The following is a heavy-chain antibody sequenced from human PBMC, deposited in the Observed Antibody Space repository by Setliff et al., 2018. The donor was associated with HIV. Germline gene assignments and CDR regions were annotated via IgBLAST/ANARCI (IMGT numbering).Heavy chain of an antibody. CDR1: GFTFSGYS. CDR3: ARDLPGMAP. CDR2: ISSNSGEI. J-gene: IGHJ5*02. V-gene: IGHV3-21*06. Sequence: SLRLSCAASGFTFSGYSMNWVRQAPGKGLEWVSSISSNSGEIFYAESLKGRFTISRDNPKNSLYLQMNSLRAEDSAVYCCARDLPGMAPWGQGTLVTVSS. D-gene: IGHD6-13*01.